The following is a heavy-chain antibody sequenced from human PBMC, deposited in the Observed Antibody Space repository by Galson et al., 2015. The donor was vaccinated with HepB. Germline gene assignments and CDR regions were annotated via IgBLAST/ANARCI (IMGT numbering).Heavy chain of an antibody. CDR3: ARDDGPGDGYNPYQFDY. D-gene: IGHD5-24*01. CDR1: GFTFSNYA. CDR2: ISSDGSNK. J-gene: IGHJ4*02. Sequence: SLRLSCAASGFTFSNYAMHWVRQAPGKGLEWVAIISSDGSNKYCPDSVKGRFTIFRDNSKNTLYLQMNSLRGEDTAVYYCARDDGPGDGYNPYQFDYWGQGTLVTVSS. V-gene: IGHV3-30-3*01.